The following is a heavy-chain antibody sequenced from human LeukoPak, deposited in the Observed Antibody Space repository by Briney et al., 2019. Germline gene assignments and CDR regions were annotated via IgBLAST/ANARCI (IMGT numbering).Heavy chain of an antibody. CDR2: INHSGST. Sequence: PSETLSLTCAVYGGSFSGYYWSWIRQPPGKGLEWIGEINHSGSTNYNPSLKSRVTISVDTSKNQFSLKLSSVTAADTAVYYCARRALVGTPGWFDPWGQGTLVTVSS. D-gene: IGHD1-26*01. CDR1: GGSFSGYY. V-gene: IGHV4-34*01. J-gene: IGHJ5*02. CDR3: ARRALVGTPGWFDP.